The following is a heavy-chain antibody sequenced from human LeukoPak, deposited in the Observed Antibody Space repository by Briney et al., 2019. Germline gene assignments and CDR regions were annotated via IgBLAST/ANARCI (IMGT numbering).Heavy chain of an antibody. CDR1: GFTFDDYG. Sequence: GGSLRLSCAVSGFTFDDYGMSWVRQAPGKGLEWVSGINWNGGSTGYADSVKGRFTISRDNAKNSLYLQTNSLRAEDTALYHCARVNYDILTGTNYFDYWGQGTLVTVSS. CDR3: ARVNYDILTGTNYFDY. CDR2: INWNGGST. V-gene: IGHV3-20*01. D-gene: IGHD3-9*01. J-gene: IGHJ4*02.